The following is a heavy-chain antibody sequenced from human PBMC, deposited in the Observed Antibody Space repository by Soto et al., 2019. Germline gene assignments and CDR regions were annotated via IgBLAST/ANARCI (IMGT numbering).Heavy chain of an antibody. V-gene: IGHV3-23*01. D-gene: IGHD6-19*01. CDR1: GFRFSSYG. Sequence: GGSLRLSSRTSGFRFSSYGMHWVRQAPGKGLEWVSGISGSGDSTYYADSVKGRFTISRDNSKNTLYLQMNSLRAEDTAVYYCAKGVPGIAVAGTGYFQHWGQGTLVTVSS. CDR2: ISGSGDST. CDR3: AKGVPGIAVAGTGYFQH. J-gene: IGHJ1*01.